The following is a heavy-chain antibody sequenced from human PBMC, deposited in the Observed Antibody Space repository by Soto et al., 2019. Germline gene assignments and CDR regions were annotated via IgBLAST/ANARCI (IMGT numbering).Heavy chain of an antibody. V-gene: IGHV3-23*01. J-gene: IGHJ4*02. Sequence: EVQLLQSGGGLVQPGGSLRLSCASSGFSFSSYAMSWVRQAPGKGLEWVSGIGASGGSTYYTDSVKGRFTIAGDSSKNTVYLKMTILSAEDTAVYFCAKDLGFSAPTAFDYWGLGTQVTVSS. CDR2: IGASGGST. CDR1: GFSFSSYA. D-gene: IGHD3-10*01. CDR3: AKDLGFSAPTAFDY.